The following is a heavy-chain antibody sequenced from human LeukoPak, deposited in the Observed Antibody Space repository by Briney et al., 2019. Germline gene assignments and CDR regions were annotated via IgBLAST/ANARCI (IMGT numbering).Heavy chain of an antibody. J-gene: IGHJ4*02. CDR1: GFTFSSYA. CDR2: ISGSGGST. V-gene: IGHV3-23*01. CDR3: ARDLLGDPHFFDY. Sequence: PGGSLRLSCAASGFTFSSYAMSWVRQAPGKGLEWVSAISGSGGSTYYADSVKGRFTISRDNSKNTLYLQMNSLRAEDTAVYYCARDLLGDPHFFDYWGQGTLATVSS. D-gene: IGHD3-16*01.